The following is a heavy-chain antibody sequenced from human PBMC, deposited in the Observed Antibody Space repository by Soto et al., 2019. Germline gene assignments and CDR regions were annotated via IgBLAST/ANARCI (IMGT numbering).Heavy chain of an antibody. CDR3: AKVDLGAYYYYGMDV. D-gene: IGHD3-16*01. Sequence: QVQLVESGGGVVQPGRSLRLSCAASGFTFSSYGMHWVRQAPGKGLEWVAVISYDGSNKYYADSVKGRFTISRDNSKNTLYLQMKSLRAEDTAVYYCAKVDLGAYYYYGMDVWGQGTTVTVSS. V-gene: IGHV3-30*18. CDR2: ISYDGSNK. J-gene: IGHJ6*02. CDR1: GFTFSSYG.